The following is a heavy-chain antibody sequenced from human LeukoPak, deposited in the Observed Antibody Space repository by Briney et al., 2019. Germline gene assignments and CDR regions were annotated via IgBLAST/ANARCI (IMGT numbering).Heavy chain of an antibody. CDR2: ISSSSSTI. CDR1: GFTFSSYE. CDR3: AREHYDFWSGYSYYYYYYMDV. Sequence: PGGSLRLSCAASGFTFSSYEMNWVRQAPGKGLEWVSYISSSSSTIYYADSVKGRFTISRDNAKNSLYLQMNSLRAEDTAVYYCAREHYDFWSGYSYYYYYYMDVWGKGTTVTVSS. J-gene: IGHJ6*03. D-gene: IGHD3-3*01. V-gene: IGHV3-48*01.